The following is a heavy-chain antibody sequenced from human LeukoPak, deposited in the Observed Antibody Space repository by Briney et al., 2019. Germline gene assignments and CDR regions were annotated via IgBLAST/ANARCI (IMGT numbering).Heavy chain of an antibody. CDR3: ARRDGLYYFDY. Sequence: PSETLSLTCTVSGGSISSSSYYWGWIRQPPGKGLEWIGSTYYSGSTYYNPSLKSRVTISVDTSKNQFSLKLSSVTAADTAVYYCARRDGLYYFDYWGQGTLVTVSS. V-gene: IGHV4-39*01. CDR2: TYYSGST. D-gene: IGHD2-8*01. CDR1: GGSISSSSYY. J-gene: IGHJ4*02.